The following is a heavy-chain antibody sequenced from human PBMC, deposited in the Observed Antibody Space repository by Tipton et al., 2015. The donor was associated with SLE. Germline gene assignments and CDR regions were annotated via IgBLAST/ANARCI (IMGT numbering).Heavy chain of an antibody. CDR3: VVIAAKDPTLDAFDL. J-gene: IGHJ3*01. D-gene: IGHD2-15*01. V-gene: IGHV3-48*03. CDR2: ISSSGSVI. Sequence: GSLRLSCAASGFTFSGYEMSWVHQAPGKGLEWVSYISSSGSVIYYADPVKGRFTISRDNAKKSLFLQMSSLRGEDTAHYYCVVIAAKDPTLDAFDLWGQGTMVTVSS. CDR1: GFTFSGYE.